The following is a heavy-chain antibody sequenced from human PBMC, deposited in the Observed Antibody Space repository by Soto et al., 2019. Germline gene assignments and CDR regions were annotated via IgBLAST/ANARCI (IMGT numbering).Heavy chain of an antibody. CDR3: ARSKGYYGSGSYRWFDP. D-gene: IGHD3-10*01. CDR1: GGSFSGYY. CDR2: INHSGST. V-gene: IGHV4-34*01. J-gene: IGHJ5*02. Sequence: SETLSLTCAVYGGSFSGYYWSGIRQPPGKGLEWIGEINHSGSTNYNPSLKSRVTISVDTSKNQFSLKLSSVTAADTAVYYCARSKGYYGSGSYRWFDPWGQGTLVTVSS.